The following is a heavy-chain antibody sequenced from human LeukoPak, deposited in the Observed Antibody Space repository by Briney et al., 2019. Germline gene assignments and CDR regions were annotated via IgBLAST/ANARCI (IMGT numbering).Heavy chain of an antibody. Sequence: PGGSLRLSCAASGFTFSSYSMNWVRQAPGKGLEWVPSISSSSSYIYYADSVKGRFTISRDNAKNSLYLQMNSLRAEDTAVYYCARDSILWFGELPSDYWGQGTLVTVSS. CDR1: GFTFSSYS. D-gene: IGHD3-10*01. CDR3: ARDSILWFGELPSDY. V-gene: IGHV3-21*01. J-gene: IGHJ4*02. CDR2: ISSSSSYI.